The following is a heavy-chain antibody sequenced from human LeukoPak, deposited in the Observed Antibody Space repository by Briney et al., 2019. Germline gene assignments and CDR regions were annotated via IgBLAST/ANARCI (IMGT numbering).Heavy chain of an antibody. CDR2: IYPGDSDT. CDR3: ARRQMYCSGGTSYSDAFDI. V-gene: IGHV5-51*01. D-gene: IGHD2-15*01. CDR1: GYSLGSYW. Sequence: PGESLKISCKGSGYSLGSYWIGWVRQMPGKGLEWVGIIYPGDSDTTYSPSFQGQVTISADKSINTAYLQWSSLKASDTAMYYCARRQMYCSGGTSYSDAFDIWGQGTRVTLSS. J-gene: IGHJ3*02.